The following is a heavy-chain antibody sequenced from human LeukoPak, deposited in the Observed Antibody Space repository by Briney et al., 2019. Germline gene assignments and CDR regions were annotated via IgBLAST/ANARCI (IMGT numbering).Heavy chain of an antibody. D-gene: IGHD3-3*01. V-gene: IGHV4-31*03. CDR3: ARGPYDFWSGLVWFDP. J-gene: IGHJ5*02. Sequence: SETLSLTCTVSGGPISNGDHYWSWIRQHPGKGLEWIGYIYYSGSTYYNPSLKSRVTISVDTSKNQFSLKLSSVTAADTAVYYCARGPYDFWSGLVWFDPWGQGTLVTVSS. CDR1: GGPISNGDHY. CDR2: IYYSGST.